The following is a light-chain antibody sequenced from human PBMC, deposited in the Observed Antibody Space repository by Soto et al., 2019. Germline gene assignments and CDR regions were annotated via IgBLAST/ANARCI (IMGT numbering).Light chain of an antibody. Sequence: QSALTQPRSVSGSPGQSVTISCTGTSSDVGGYNYVSWYQQNPGKAPKLIIYDVSNRPSGVSNRFSGSKSGNTASLTISGLQAEDEADYYCSSYTSSSTWVFGGGTKLTVL. V-gene: IGLV2-14*03. CDR3: SSYTSSSTWV. CDR1: SSDVGGYNY. CDR2: DVS. J-gene: IGLJ3*02.